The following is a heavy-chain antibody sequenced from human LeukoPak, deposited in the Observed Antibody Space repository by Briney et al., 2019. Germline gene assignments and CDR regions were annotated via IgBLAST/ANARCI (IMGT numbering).Heavy chain of an antibody. V-gene: IGHV3-23*01. J-gene: IGHJ6*03. D-gene: IGHD2-15*01. CDR3: AREGRKSRGIDIVRKKERGYYYMDV. CDR2: ISGSVGST. CDR1: GFTFSSFG. Sequence: PGGTLRLSCAASGFTFSSFGMSWVRQAPGKGLEWVSAISGSVGSTYYADSVKGRFTISRDNAKSSLYLQMNSLRGEDTAVYYWAREGRKSRGIDIVRKKERGYYYMDVWGKGTTVTVSS.